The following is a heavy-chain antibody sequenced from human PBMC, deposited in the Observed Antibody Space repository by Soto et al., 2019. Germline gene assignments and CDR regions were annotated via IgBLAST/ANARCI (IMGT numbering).Heavy chain of an antibody. V-gene: IGHV3-30*18. CDR3: AKDPGVIYCSGGSCSNFGYYFDY. CDR2: ITYSGSNK. J-gene: IGHJ4*02. Sequence: PGGSLRLSCAASGFTFSSYGMHWVRQAPGKGLEWVAVITYSGSNKYYADSVKGRFTISRDNSKNTLYLQMNSLRAEDTAVYYCAKDPGVIYCSGGSCSNFGYYFDYWGQGTLVTVSS. CDR1: GFTFSSYG. D-gene: IGHD2-15*01.